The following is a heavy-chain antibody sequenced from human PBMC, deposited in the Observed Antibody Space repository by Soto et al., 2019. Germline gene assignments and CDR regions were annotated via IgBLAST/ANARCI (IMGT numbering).Heavy chain of an antibody. CDR3: AKERSYASGWLDS. Sequence: QVQLQESGPGLVKPSGTLSLTCAVSGGSISSGTWWNWVRQPPGEGLEWIGEIYRSGSTNYNPALKSRGTISVDKSENQFSLKLNSVAAADTAVYYCAKERSYASGWLDSWGQGTLVTVSS. CDR2: IYRSGST. J-gene: IGHJ5*01. D-gene: IGHD2-2*01. CDR1: GGSISSGTW. V-gene: IGHV4-4*02.